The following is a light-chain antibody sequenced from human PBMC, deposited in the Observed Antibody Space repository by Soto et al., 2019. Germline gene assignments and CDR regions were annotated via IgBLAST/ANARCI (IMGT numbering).Light chain of an antibody. CDR3: QQYNNWIT. Sequence: EMMLTQSPATLSVSTGERASLSCRSSQSISINLAWYQQKPGQAPRLLIYAASNRATGVPARFSGSWSGIEFTLTISSLQSEDFAVYYCQQYNNWITFGQGTRLEI. CDR1: QSISIN. CDR2: AAS. J-gene: IGKJ5*01. V-gene: IGKV3-15*01.